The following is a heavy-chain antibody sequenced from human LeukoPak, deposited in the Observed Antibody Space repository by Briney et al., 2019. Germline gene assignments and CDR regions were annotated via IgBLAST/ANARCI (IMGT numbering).Heavy chain of an antibody. CDR1: GYTFTGYY. CDR2: INPNSGGT. V-gene: IGHV1-2*02. Sequence: ASVKVPCKASGYTFTGYYMHWVRQAPGQGLEWMGWINPNSGGTSYAQKFQGRVTMTRDTSISTAYMELSRLRSDDTAVYYCARDVRGSYYGYWGQGTLVTVSS. D-gene: IGHD1-26*01. J-gene: IGHJ4*02. CDR3: ARDVRGSYYGY.